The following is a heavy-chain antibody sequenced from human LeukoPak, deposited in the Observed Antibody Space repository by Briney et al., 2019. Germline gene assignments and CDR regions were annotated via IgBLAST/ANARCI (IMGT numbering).Heavy chain of an antibody. Sequence: ASVKVSCKASGYTFTSYGSSWVRPAPGQGLEWMGWISAYNGNTNYAQKLQGRVTMTTDTSTSTAYLKLRSQRSDDTAVYYCARARKPSIAARPSYYYMDAWGKGTTVTVSS. D-gene: IGHD6-6*01. CDR2: ISAYNGNT. CDR1: GYTFTSYG. CDR3: ARARKPSIAARPSYYYMDA. V-gene: IGHV1-18*01. J-gene: IGHJ6*03.